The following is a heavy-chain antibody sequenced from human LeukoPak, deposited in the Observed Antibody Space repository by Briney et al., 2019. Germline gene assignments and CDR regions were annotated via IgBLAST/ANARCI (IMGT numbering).Heavy chain of an antibody. Sequence: PGGSLRLSCAASGFTFSSYAMHWVRQAPGKGLEWVAVIWYDGSNKYYADSVKGRFTISRDNSKKTLYLQMNSLRAEDTAVYYCARGGYYSYMDVWGKGATVTVSS. V-gene: IGHV3-33*08. CDR3: ARGGYYSYMDV. J-gene: IGHJ6*03. D-gene: IGHD1-26*01. CDR2: IWYDGSNK. CDR1: GFTFSSYA.